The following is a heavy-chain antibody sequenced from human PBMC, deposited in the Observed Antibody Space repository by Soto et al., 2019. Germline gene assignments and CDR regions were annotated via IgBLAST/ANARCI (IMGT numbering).Heavy chain of an antibody. V-gene: IGHV4-4*02. CDR1: SGSISSSNW. CDR2: IYHSGST. J-gene: IGHJ4*02. D-gene: IGHD3-22*01. CDR3: ARDPSYYYDSSGYDY. Sequence: SETLSLTCAVSSGSISSSNWWSWVRQPLGKGLEWIGEIYHSGSTNYNPSLKSRVTISVDKSKNQFSLKLSSVTAADTAVYYCARDPSYYYDSSGYDYWGQGTLVTVFS.